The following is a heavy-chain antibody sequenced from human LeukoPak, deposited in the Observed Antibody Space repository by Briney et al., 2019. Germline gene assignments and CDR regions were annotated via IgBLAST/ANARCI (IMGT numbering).Heavy chain of an antibody. CDR2: IYSDNT. V-gene: IGHV3-53*01. J-gene: IGHJ4*02. Sequence: GGSLRLSCSVSGFTVSSNSMSWVRQAPGKGLEWVSFIYSDNTHYSDSVKGRFTISRDNSKNTLYLQMNSLRAEDTAVYYCARRAGAYSHPYDYWGQGTLVTVSS. CDR3: ARRAGAYSHPYDY. D-gene: IGHD4/OR15-4a*01. CDR1: GFTVSSNS.